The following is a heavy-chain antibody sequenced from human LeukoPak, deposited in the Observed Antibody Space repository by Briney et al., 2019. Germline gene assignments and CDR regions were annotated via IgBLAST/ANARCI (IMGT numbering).Heavy chain of an antibody. D-gene: IGHD3-10*01. CDR2: ISGSGGSI. Sequence: PGGSLRLSCAASGITFSSYAMSWVRQAPGKGLEWVSAISGSGGSIYYAASVKGRFTISRDNSKNTLYLQMNSLRAEDTAVYYCAKCMVRGAQREYYFDYWGQGTLVTVSS. CDR1: GITFSSYA. V-gene: IGHV3-23*01. J-gene: IGHJ4*02. CDR3: AKCMVRGAQREYYFDY.